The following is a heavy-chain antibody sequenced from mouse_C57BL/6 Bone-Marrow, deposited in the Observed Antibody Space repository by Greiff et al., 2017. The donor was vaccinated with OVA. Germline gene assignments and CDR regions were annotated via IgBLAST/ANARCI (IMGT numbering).Heavy chain of an antibody. V-gene: IGHV1-59*01. J-gene: IGHJ1*03. CDR1: GYTFTSYW. D-gene: IGHD1-1*01. Sequence: QVQLQQPGAELVRPGTSVKLSCKASGYTFTSYWMHWVKQRPGQGLEWIGVIDPSDSYPNYNQKFKGKATLTVDTSSSTAYMQLSSLTSEDSAVYYCARGHTTVVGDWYFDVWGTGTTVTVSS. CDR2: IDPSDSYP. CDR3: ARGHTTVVGDWYFDV.